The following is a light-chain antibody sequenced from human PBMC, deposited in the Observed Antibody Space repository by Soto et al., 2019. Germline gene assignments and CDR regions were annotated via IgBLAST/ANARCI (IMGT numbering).Light chain of an antibody. J-gene: IGKJ5*01. CDR3: QQYYTTPPIT. V-gene: IGKV4-1*01. Sequence: DIVMTQSPDSLAVSLGERATINCKSSQSVLYSSNNKNYLAWYQQKPGQPPTLLFYWASTRESGVPDRFSGSGSGTDFTLTISSLQAEDVAVYYCQQYYTTPPITFGQGTRLEIK. CDR1: QSVLYSSNNKNY. CDR2: WAS.